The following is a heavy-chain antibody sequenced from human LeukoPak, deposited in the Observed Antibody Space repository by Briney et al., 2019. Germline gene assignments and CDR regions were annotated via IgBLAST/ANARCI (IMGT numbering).Heavy chain of an antibody. D-gene: IGHD4-17*01. J-gene: IGHJ5*02. CDR2: IYYSGST. CDR1: GGSISSSSYY. CDR3: AKDADGDYDLWFNWFDP. Sequence: SETLSLTCTVSGGSISSSSYYWGWIRQPPGKGLEWIGSIYYSGSTYYNPSLKSRVTISVDTSKNQFSLKLSSVTAADTAVYYCAKDADGDYDLWFNWFDPWGQGTLVTVSS. V-gene: IGHV4-39*07.